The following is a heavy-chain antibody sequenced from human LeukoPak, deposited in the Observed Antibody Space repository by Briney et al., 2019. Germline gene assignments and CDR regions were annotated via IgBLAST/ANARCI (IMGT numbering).Heavy chain of an antibody. Sequence: GGSLRLSCAVSGFTFSGFWMSWSRQAPGKGLEWVASINSDGSEGYYADVVKGRFTISRDNAKNSLYLQMNSLRAEDTAVYYCAKSSYYDFWSGYSSYYYYYGMDVWGQGTTVTVSS. V-gene: IGHV3-7*03. D-gene: IGHD3-3*01. J-gene: IGHJ6*02. CDR1: GFTFSGFW. CDR2: INSDGSEG. CDR3: AKSSYYDFWSGYSSYYYYYGMDV.